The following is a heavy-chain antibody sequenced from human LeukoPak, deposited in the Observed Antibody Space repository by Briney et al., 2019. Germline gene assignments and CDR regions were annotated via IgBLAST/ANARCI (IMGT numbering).Heavy chain of an antibody. Sequence: GGSLRLSCAASGFTFSSYWMSWVRQAPGKGLEWVANIKQDGSEKYYVDSVKGRFTISRDNAKNSLYLQMNSLRAEDTAVYYCARDRSRDFWRGGWFDPWGQGTLVTVSS. CDR2: IKQDGSEK. CDR3: ARDRSRDFWRGGWFDP. V-gene: IGHV3-7*01. CDR1: GFTFSSYW. J-gene: IGHJ5*02. D-gene: IGHD3-3*01.